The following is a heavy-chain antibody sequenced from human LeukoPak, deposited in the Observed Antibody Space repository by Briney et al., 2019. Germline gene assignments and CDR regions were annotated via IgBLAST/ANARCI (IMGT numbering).Heavy chain of an antibody. CDR3: ARDTGSGSYWNY. J-gene: IGHJ4*02. CDR2: ISAYNGNT. V-gene: IGHV1-18*01. CDR1: GYTFTSYG. D-gene: IGHD3-10*01. Sequence: ASVTVSCTASGYTFTSYGISWVRQAPGQGLEWMGWISAYNGNTNYAQKLQGRVTMTTDTSTSTAYMELRSLRSDDTAVYYCARDTGSGSYWNYWGQGTLVTVSS.